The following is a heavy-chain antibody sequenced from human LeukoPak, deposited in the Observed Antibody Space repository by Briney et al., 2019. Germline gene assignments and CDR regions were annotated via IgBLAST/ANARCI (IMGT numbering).Heavy chain of an antibody. CDR3: ARTYGSGTFYNRVGAFDI. CDR2: IYPGDSDT. J-gene: IGHJ3*02. Sequence: GESLKISCKGSGYSFTSYRIGWVRQMPGKGLEWMGIIYPGDSDTRYSPSFQGQVTISADKSISTAFLQWSSLKASDTAMYYCARTYGSGTFYNRVGAFDIWGQGTMVTVSS. D-gene: IGHD3-10*01. V-gene: IGHV5-51*01. CDR1: GYSFTSYR.